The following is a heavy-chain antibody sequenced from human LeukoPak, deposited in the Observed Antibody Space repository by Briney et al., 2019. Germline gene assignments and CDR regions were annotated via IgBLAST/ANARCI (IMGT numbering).Heavy chain of an antibody. V-gene: IGHV5-51*01. Sequence: GESLKISCKGSGYTFTNYWIGWVRQMPGKGLEWMAIIYPGDSDTRYSPSFQGQVTISADKSISTAYLQWSSLKASDTAMYYCARLVGDYYNPHYFDYWDQGTLVTVSS. CDR1: GYTFTNYW. J-gene: IGHJ4*02. D-gene: IGHD2-21*01. CDR2: IYPGDSDT. CDR3: ARLVGDYYNPHYFDY.